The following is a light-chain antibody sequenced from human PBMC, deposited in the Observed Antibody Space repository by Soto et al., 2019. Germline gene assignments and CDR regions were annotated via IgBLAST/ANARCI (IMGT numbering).Light chain of an antibody. Sequence: EIVLTQSPGTLSLSPGERATLSCRASQRISNSYLAWYQQKPGQAPRLILYDASSRATGIPDRVSAIVSGTDFTINLRRLEPEDGEVYDGQQYNTSPRTFGQGTKVDIK. CDR1: QRISNSY. V-gene: IGKV3-20*01. CDR2: DAS. CDR3: QQYNTSPRT. J-gene: IGKJ1*01.